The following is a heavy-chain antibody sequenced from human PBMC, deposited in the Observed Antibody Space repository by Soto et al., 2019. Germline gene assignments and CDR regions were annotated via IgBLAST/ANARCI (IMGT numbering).Heavy chain of an antibody. CDR3: AKASGESSGYRFDY. Sequence: PGGSLRLSCAASGFTFSSYGMHWVRQAPGKGLEWVTVISYDGSNQYYADSVKDRFTISRDNSMNTLYLQMNSLRAEDTAVYYCAKASGESSGYRFDYWGQGTLVTVSS. V-gene: IGHV3-30*18. CDR2: ISYDGSNQ. CDR1: GFTFSSYG. J-gene: IGHJ4*02. D-gene: IGHD3-22*01.